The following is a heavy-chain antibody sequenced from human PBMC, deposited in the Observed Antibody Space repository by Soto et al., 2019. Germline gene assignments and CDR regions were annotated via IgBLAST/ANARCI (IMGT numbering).Heavy chain of an antibody. V-gene: IGHV1-46*01. D-gene: IGHD2-2*01. J-gene: IGHJ6*02. CDR1: GYTFTSYY. CDR3: ARSFREYQLLLGYYYYYGMDV. CDR2: INPSGGST. Sequence: ASVKVSCKASGYTFTSYYMHWVRQAPGQGLEWMGIINPSGGSTSYAQKFQGRVTMTRDTSTSTVYMELSSLRSEDTAMYYCARSFREYQLLLGYYYYYGMDVWGQGTTVTVSS.